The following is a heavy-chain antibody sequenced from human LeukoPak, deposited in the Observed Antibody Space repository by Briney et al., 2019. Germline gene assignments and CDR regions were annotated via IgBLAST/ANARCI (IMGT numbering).Heavy chain of an antibody. Sequence: ASVKVSCKASGYTFTSYYMHWVRQAPGQGPEWMGIINPSGGSTSYAQKFQGRVTMTRDMSTSTVYMELSSLRSEDTAVYYCARGGVGAQVDYWGQGTLVTVSS. CDR2: INPSGGST. J-gene: IGHJ4*02. CDR3: ARGGVGAQVDY. CDR1: GYTFTSYY. D-gene: IGHD1-26*01. V-gene: IGHV1-46*01.